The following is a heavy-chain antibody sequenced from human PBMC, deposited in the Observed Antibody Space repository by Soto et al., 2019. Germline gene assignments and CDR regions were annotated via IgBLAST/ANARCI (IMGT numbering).Heavy chain of an antibody. Sequence: QVQLVQSGAEVKEPGASVNVSCRASGYTFNDYFLHWVRQAPGQGLEGMGWINPNSGSTNLAQRFQCWVTMTRDASISTVDLVLNRLKADDTAVYYCARVTATSPDAWLDPWGQGTLVTVSS. D-gene: IGHD4-4*01. CDR1: GYTFNDYF. CDR3: ARVTATSPDAWLDP. CDR2: INPNSGST. J-gene: IGHJ5*02. V-gene: IGHV1-2*04.